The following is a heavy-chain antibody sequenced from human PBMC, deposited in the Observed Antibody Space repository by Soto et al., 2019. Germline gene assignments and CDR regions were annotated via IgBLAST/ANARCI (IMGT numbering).Heavy chain of an antibody. CDR2: ISSSGSTI. J-gene: IGHJ5*02. Sequence: VGSLRLSCAASGFTFSSYEMNWVRQAPGKGLEWVPYISSSGSTIYYADSVKGRFTISRDNAKNSLYLQMNSLRAEDTAVYYCARAHSSSPEFDPWGQGTLVTVSS. D-gene: IGHD6-6*01. CDR1: GFTFSSYE. CDR3: ARAHSSSPEFDP. V-gene: IGHV3-48*03.